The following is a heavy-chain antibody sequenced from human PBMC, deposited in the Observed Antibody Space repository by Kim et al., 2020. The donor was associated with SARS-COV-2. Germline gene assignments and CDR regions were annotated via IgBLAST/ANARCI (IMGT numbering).Heavy chain of an antibody. V-gene: IGHV3-23*01. J-gene: IGHJ4*02. CDR3: AKDEKPGASRQQLVLGY. CDR1: GFTFSSYA. CDR2: ISGSGGST. Sequence: GGSLRLSCAASGFTFSSYAMSWVRQAPGKGLEWVSAISGSGGSTYYADSVKGRFTISRDNSKNTLYLQMNSLRAEDTAVYYCAKDEKPGASRQQLVLGYWGQGTLVTVSS. D-gene: IGHD6-13*01.